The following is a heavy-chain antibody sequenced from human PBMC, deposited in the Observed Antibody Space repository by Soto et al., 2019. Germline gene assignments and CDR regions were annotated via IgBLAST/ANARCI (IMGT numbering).Heavy chain of an antibody. CDR1: GFTFSSYG. D-gene: IGHD4-17*01. V-gene: IGHV3-33*01. CDR3: ARDSDYGVYYMDV. CDR2: IWYDGSNK. Sequence: GGSLRLSCAASGFTFSSYGMHWVRQAPGKGLEWVAVIWYDGSNKYYADSVKGRFTISRDNSKNTLYLQMNSLRAEDTAVYYCARDSDYGVYYMDVWGKGTTVTVSS. J-gene: IGHJ6*03.